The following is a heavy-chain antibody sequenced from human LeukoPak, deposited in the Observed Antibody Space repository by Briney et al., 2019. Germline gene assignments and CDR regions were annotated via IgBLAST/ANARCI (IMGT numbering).Heavy chain of an antibody. Sequence: GGSLRLSCAASGFSFSSYGMHWVRQAPGKGLEWVAFIRNDGSNKYYADSVKGRFAISRDNSKNTLYLQMNSLRAEDTAVYYCAKEGTYYGFDIWGQGTMVTVSS. J-gene: IGHJ3*02. V-gene: IGHV3-30*02. CDR2: IRNDGSNK. CDR3: AKEGTYYGFDI. D-gene: IGHD1-26*01. CDR1: GFSFSSYG.